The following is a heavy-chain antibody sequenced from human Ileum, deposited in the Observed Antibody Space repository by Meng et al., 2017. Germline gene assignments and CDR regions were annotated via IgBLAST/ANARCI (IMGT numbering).Heavy chain of an antibody. Sequence: QVQLQESGPGLVKPSGTLSLTCAVSGGSISNGKWWSWVLQPPGKGLEWIGEISQSGTTNYYPSLNSRVSISLDKANNHLSLTLTSVTAADTAVYYCATYGSGFTPPLDPWGQGILVTVSS. V-gene: IGHV4-4*02. CDR2: ISQSGTT. CDR3: ATYGSGFTPPLDP. CDR1: GGSISNGKW. D-gene: IGHD3-10*01. J-gene: IGHJ5*02.